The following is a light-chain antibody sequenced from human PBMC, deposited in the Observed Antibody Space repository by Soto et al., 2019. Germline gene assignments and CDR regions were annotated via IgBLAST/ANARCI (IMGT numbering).Light chain of an antibody. CDR3: QQYSSYPWT. CDR1: QSISTL. J-gene: IGKJ1*01. Sequence: DIQITQSPSTLSGSIGDRVAITCRASQSISTLLAWYQQKPGKAPNLLIYKTSVLESGVPSRFSGSGSGTEFTLTFSSMQPDDFATYYCQQYSSYPWTFGQGTKVEIK. V-gene: IGKV1-5*03. CDR2: KTS.